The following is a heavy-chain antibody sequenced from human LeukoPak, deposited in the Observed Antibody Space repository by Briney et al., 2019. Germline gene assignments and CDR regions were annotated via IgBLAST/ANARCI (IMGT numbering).Heavy chain of an antibody. J-gene: IGHJ4*02. CDR3: AKVNGSSWYNPVDY. D-gene: IGHD6-13*01. V-gene: IGHV3-23*01. Sequence: PGGSLRLSCAASGFTFSSYAMSWVRQAPGKGLEWVSAISGSGGSTYNADSVKGRFTISRDNSKNTLYLQKNSLRAEDTAVYYCAKVNGSSWYNPVDYWGQGTLVTVSS. CDR2: ISGSGGST. CDR1: GFTFSSYA.